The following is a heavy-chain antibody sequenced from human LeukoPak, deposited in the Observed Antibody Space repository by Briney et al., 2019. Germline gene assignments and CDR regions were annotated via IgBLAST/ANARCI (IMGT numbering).Heavy chain of an antibody. Sequence: ASVKVSCKASGYTFTGYYMHWVRQAPGQGLEWMGWILPSSGGPYYAQKFQGRITMTRDTSISTAYMELTRLRSDDTAMYYCARKGEDYGDYDYWGQGTLVTVSS. J-gene: IGHJ4*02. D-gene: IGHD4-17*01. CDR3: ARKGEDYGDYDY. V-gene: IGHV1-2*02. CDR2: ILPSSGGP. CDR1: GYTFTGYY.